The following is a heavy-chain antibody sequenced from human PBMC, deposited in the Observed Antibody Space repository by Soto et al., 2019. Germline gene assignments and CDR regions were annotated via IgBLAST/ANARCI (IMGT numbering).Heavy chain of an antibody. CDR1: GGSISSGGYS. CDR2: IYHSGST. J-gene: IGHJ5*02. Sequence: SETLSLTCAVSGGSISSGGYSWSWIRQPPGKGLGWIGYIYHSGSTYYNPSLRSRVTISVDRSKNQFSLKLSSVTAADTAVYYCARTGRHCSSTSCYSFFWFDPWGQGTLVTVS. D-gene: IGHD2-2*01. CDR3: ARTGRHCSSTSCYSFFWFDP. V-gene: IGHV4-30-2*01.